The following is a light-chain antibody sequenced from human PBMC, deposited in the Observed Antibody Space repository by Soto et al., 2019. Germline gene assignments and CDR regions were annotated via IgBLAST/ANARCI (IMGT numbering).Light chain of an antibody. CDR2: GTS. CDR3: QQFGSSPRT. CDR1: QSVSSTY. Sequence: VLTQSPGTLSLSPGERATLSCRASQSVSSTYLAWYQQKPGQAPRLLIYGTSSRATGIPDRFSGSGSRPYFTLTISRLEPEDFAVYYCQQFGSSPRTFGQGTKVEI. V-gene: IGKV3-20*01. J-gene: IGKJ1*01.